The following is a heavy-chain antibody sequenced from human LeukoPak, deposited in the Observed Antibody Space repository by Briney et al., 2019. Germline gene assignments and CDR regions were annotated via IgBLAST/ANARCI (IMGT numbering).Heavy chain of an antibody. V-gene: IGHV3-30*03. Sequence: PGGSLRLSCAASGFTFSSYSMNWVRQAPGRGLEWVAVISYDGSNKYYADSVKGRFTISRDNSKNTLYLQMNSLRADDTAVYYCARDGRNYYDRSGYYSALAYWGQGTLVTVSS. CDR1: GFTFSSYS. D-gene: IGHD3-22*01. CDR2: ISYDGSNK. J-gene: IGHJ4*02. CDR3: ARDGRNYYDRSGYYSALAY.